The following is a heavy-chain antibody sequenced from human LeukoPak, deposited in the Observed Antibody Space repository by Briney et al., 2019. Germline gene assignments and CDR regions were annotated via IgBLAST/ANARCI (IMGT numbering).Heavy chain of an antibody. CDR1: GYTFTSYY. Sequence: ASVKVSGKASGYTFTSYYMHWVRQAPGQGLEWMGIINPSGGSTSYAQKFQGRVTMTRDTSTSTVYMELSSLRSEDTAVYYCARYVVGGGLDPWGQGTLVTVSS. CDR3: ARYVVGGGLDP. D-gene: IGHD4-23*01. V-gene: IGHV1-46*01. CDR2: INPSGGST. J-gene: IGHJ5*02.